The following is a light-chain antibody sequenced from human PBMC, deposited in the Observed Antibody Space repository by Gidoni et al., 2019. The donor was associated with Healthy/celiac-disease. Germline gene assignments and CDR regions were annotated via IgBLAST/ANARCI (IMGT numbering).Light chain of an antibody. CDR2: KAS. CDR1: QSISSW. Sequence: IQMTKSPSTLSASVGDRVTITCRASQSISSWLAWYQQKTGKAPKLLIYKASSLESGVPSRFSGSGSGTEFTLTISSLQPDDFATYYCQQYNSYWTFGQGTKVEIK. CDR3: QQYNSYWT. J-gene: IGKJ1*01. V-gene: IGKV1-5*03.